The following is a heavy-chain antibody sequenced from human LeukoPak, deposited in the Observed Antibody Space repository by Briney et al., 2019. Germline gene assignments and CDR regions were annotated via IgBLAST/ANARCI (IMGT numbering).Heavy chain of an antibody. CDR2: INHSGST. V-gene: IGHV4-34*01. D-gene: IGHD3-22*01. J-gene: IGHJ4*02. CDR3: AREGSYYDSSGTIDY. CDR1: GGSFSDSY. Sequence: SETLSLTCAVYGGSFSDSYWSWIRQPPGKGLEWIGEINHSGSTNYNPSLKSRVTMSVDTSKNQFSLKLSSVTAADTAVYYCAREGSYYDSSGTIDYWGQGTLVTVSS.